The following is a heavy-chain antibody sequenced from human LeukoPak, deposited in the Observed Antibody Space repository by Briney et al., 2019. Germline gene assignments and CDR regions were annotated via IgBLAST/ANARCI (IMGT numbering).Heavy chain of an antibody. CDR1: GFTLSTYA. CDR3: ARDQYYYDSSGSCFDY. CDR2: TSSSDAGT. V-gene: IGHV3-23*01. J-gene: IGHJ4*02. Sequence: GGSLRLSCAASGFTLSTYAMSWVRQTPGKGLEWVAATSSSDAGTYHADSVKGRFAISRDNSKNTLYLQMNSLRAEDTAVYYCARDQYYYDSSGSCFDYWGQGTLVTVSS. D-gene: IGHD3-22*01.